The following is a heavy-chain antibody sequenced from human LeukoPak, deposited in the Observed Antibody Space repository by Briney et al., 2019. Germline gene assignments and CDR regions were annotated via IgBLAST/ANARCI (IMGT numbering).Heavy chain of an antibody. CDR1: GGSISSYY. D-gene: IGHD2-8*01. CDR2: IYYSGST. Sequence: PSETLSLTCTVSGGSISSYYWSWIRQPPGKGLEWIGYIYYSGSTNYNPSLKSRVTISVDTSKNQFSLKLSSVTAADTAVYYCARVEAMAAGGSYYFDYWGQGTLVTVSS. CDR3: ARVEAMAAGGSYYFDY. J-gene: IGHJ4*02. V-gene: IGHV4-59*01.